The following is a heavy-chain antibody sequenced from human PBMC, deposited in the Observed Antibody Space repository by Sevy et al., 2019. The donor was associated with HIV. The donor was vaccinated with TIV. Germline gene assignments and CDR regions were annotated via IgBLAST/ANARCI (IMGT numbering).Heavy chain of an antibody. D-gene: IGHD2-2*01. CDR3: ARVRDIVVVPAAMSGIDDAFDI. J-gene: IGHJ3*02. V-gene: IGHV1-2*02. CDR1: GYTFTGYY. Sequence: ASVKVSCKASGYTFTGYYMHWVRQAPGQGLEWMGWINPNSGGTNYAQKFQGRVTMTRDTSISTAYMELSRLRSDDTAVYYCARVRDIVVVPAAMSGIDDAFDIWGQGTMVTVSS. CDR2: INPNSGGT.